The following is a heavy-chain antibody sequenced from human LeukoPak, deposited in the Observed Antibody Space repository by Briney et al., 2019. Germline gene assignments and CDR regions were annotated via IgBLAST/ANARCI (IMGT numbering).Heavy chain of an antibody. CDR3: TRGSPYCSGGSCSFTPY. D-gene: IGHD2-15*01. CDR1: GFTFGDYA. V-gene: IGHV3-49*04. Sequence: GGSLRLSCTTSGFTFGDYAMSWVRQAPGKGLEGVGFIRGKAYGGTTEYAASAKGRFTISRDDSKSVAYLQMSSLKTEDTAVYYCTRGSPYCSGGSCSFTPYWGQGTLVTVSS. J-gene: IGHJ4*02. CDR2: IRGKAYGGTT.